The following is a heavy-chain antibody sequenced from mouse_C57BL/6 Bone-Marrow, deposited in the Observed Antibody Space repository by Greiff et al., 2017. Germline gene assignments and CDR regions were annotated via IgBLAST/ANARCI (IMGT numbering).Heavy chain of an antibody. J-gene: IGHJ2*01. CDR2: INPNNGGT. Sequence: EVHLVESGPELVKPGASVKIPCKASGYTFTDYNMDWVKQSHGKSLEWIGDINPNNGGTIYNQKFKGKATLTVDKSSSTAYMELRSLTSEDTAVYYCARSCTTVVARYFDYWGQGTTLTVAS. V-gene: IGHV1-18*01. CDR1: GYTFTDYN. CDR3: ARSCTTVVARYFDY. D-gene: IGHD1-1*01.